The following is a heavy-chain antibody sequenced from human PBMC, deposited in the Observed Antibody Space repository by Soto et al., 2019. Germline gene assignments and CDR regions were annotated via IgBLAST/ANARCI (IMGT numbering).Heavy chain of an antibody. Sequence: GGSLRLSCAASGYTFSSYGIHWVRQAAGRGLEWVAVIWYDGTNKYYAGSVKGRFTVSRDNSKNTAYLQVNSLRVEDTAVYYCARGGGYNGNPGYYFDYWGQGTPVTVSS. V-gene: IGHV3-33*01. CDR1: GYTFSSYG. CDR2: IWYDGTNK. D-gene: IGHD3-16*01. J-gene: IGHJ4*02. CDR3: ARGGGYNGNPGYYFDY.